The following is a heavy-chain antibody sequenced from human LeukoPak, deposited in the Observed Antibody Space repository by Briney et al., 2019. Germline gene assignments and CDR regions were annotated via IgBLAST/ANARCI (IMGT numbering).Heavy chain of an antibody. CDR2: ISSSSSYI. CDR1: GFTFSSYS. CDR3: ARDLGNYYPPRGYFDL. D-gene: IGHD1-26*01. V-gene: IGHV3-21*01. Sequence: PGGSLRLSCAASGFTFSSYSMNWVRQAPGKGLEWVSSISSSSSYIYYADSVKGRFTISRDNAKNSLYLQMNSLRAEDTAVYYCARDLGNYYPPRGYFDLWGRGTLVTVSS. J-gene: IGHJ2*01.